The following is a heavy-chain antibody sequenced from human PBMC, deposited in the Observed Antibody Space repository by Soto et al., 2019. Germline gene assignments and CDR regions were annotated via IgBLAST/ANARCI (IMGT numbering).Heavy chain of an antibody. CDR2: IIPILGIA. CDR1: GGTFSSYT. J-gene: IGHJ3*02. CDR3: ARDVGDTAIPDAFDI. Sequence: ASVKVSCKASGGTFSSYTISWVRQAPGQGLEWMGRIIPILGIANYAQKFQGRVTITADKSTSTAYMELSSLRSEDTAVYYCARDVGDTAIPDAFDIWGQGTMVTVSS. D-gene: IGHD5-18*01. V-gene: IGHV1-69*04.